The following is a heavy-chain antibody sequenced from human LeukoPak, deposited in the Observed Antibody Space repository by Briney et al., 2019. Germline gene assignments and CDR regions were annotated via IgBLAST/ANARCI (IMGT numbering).Heavy chain of an antibody. CDR1: GYTFSSYD. V-gene: IGHV1-8*01. Sequence: ASVKVSCKASGYTFSSYDINWVRQAAGQGLEWMGWMNPITGSTAYAQKFRGRVTMTRDTSITTAFMELSSLRSDDTAIYYCARVKRFPTVWFGPWGQGTLVSVSS. CDR2: MNPITGST. CDR3: ARVKRFPTVWFGP. J-gene: IGHJ5*02. D-gene: IGHD3-10*01.